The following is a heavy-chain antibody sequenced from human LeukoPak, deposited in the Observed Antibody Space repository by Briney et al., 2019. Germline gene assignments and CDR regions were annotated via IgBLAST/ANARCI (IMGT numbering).Heavy chain of an antibody. Sequence: SQTLSLTCAVSGGSFFGSHWSSIRQSPGKGLEWIGEINHSGRTNYNPSLKSRVTISVDTSNSQYFLKLTSVTAADTAVDYCARAPTTVVNLPYYFDFWGQGTLVTVSA. D-gene: IGHD4-23*01. CDR1: GGSFFGSH. CDR3: ARAPTTVVNLPYYFDF. CDR2: INHSGRT. V-gene: IGHV4-34*01. J-gene: IGHJ4*02.